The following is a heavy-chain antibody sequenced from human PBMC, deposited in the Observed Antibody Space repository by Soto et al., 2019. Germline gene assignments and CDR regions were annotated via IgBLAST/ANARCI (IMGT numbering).Heavy chain of an antibody. Sequence: SVKVSCKASGGTFSSYAISWVRQAPGQGLEWMGGIIPIFGTANYAQKFQGRVTITADESTSKAYMELSSLRSEDTAVYYCARDARLPPYYYYGMDVWGQGTTVTVSS. CDR1: GGTFSSYA. CDR3: ARDARLPPYYYYGMDV. J-gene: IGHJ6*02. V-gene: IGHV1-69*13. D-gene: IGHD6-25*01. CDR2: IIPIFGTA.